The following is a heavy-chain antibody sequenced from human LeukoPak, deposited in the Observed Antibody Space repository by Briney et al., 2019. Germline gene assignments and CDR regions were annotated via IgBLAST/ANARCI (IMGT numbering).Heavy chain of an antibody. J-gene: IGHJ4*02. D-gene: IGHD6-25*01. Sequence: GGSLRLSCAASGFSFSSFAMHWVRQAPGKGLEWVAVIWYDGSSKYYAGSVKGRFTISRDNSKNTLYLQMNSLRAEDTAVYYCAKDLGTSAYSTGRGYFDYWGQGTLVIVSS. CDR2: IWYDGSSK. CDR3: AKDLGTSAYSTGRGYFDY. CDR1: GFSFSSFA. V-gene: IGHV3-33*06.